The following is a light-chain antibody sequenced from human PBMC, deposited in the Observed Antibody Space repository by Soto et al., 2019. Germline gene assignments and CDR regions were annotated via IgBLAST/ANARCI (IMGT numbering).Light chain of an antibody. Sequence: EVVLTQSPGTLSLSPGERATLSCRASQSVRSTYLGWYQQKPGQAPRLLIYGASKRQSGVPDRFSGGGSGTDFTLTISSLQPEDFAVYYCQQFSGSVTFGGGTKVAIK. J-gene: IGKJ4*01. CDR3: QQFSGSVT. CDR1: QSVRSTY. CDR2: GAS. V-gene: IGKV3-20*01.